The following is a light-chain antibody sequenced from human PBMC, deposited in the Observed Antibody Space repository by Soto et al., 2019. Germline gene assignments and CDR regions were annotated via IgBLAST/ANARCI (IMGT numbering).Light chain of an antibody. V-gene: IGKV1-9*01. CDR3: QQFNVYPLT. CDR2: AAS. J-gene: IGKJ4*01. Sequence: DIQLTQSPSFLSASVGDRVTITCRASLGIRDFLAWYQQKPGQPPKLLIYAASTLQTGVPTRFSGIASGTEFTLIISNLQPADFATYYCQQFNVYPLTFGGGTKVEIK. CDR1: LGIRDF.